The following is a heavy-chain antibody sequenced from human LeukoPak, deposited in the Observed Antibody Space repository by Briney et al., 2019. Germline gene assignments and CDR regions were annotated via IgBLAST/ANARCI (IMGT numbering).Heavy chain of an antibody. CDR3: ARDRGMAAAGLFDY. V-gene: IGHV3-21*01. Sequence: PGGSLRLSCAASGFTFSSYSMNWVRQAPGKGLEWVSSISSSSSYIYYADSVKGRFTISRDNAKNSLYLQMNSLRAEDTAVYYCARDRGMAAAGLFDYWGQGTLVTVSS. CDR2: ISSSSSYI. J-gene: IGHJ4*02. CDR1: GFTFSSYS. D-gene: IGHD6-13*01.